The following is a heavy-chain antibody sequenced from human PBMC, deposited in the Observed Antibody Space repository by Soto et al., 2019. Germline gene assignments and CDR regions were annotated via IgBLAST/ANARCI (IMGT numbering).Heavy chain of an antibody. J-gene: IGHJ6*03. CDR2: IKQDGSEK. Sequence: EVQLVESGGGLVQPGGSLRLSCAASGFTFSSYWMSWFRQAPGQVLEWVANIKQDGSEKYYVDSVKGRFTISRDNAKNSLYLQMNSLRAEDTAVYDCARDAISTRWDYYYYHIDVWGKGTTVTVSS. CDR1: GFTFSSYW. V-gene: IGHV3-7*01. D-gene: IGHD3-3*02. CDR3: ARDAISTRWDYYYYHIDV.